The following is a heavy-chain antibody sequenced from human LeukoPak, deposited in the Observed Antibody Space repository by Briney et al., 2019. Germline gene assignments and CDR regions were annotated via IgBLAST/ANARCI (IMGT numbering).Heavy chain of an antibody. CDR2: INSDESIK. V-gene: IGHV3-74*01. J-gene: IGHJ4*02. D-gene: IGHD4-11*01. CDR3: ERGLVHGFLDY. Sequence: GGSLRLSCAASGFTFSSYCMYWVCQAPGKGLVWVSRINSDESIKYYADSVKGRFTISRDNSKNTLYLQMNSLRADDTAVYYCERGLVHGFLDYWGQGTPVTVSS. CDR1: GFTFSSYC.